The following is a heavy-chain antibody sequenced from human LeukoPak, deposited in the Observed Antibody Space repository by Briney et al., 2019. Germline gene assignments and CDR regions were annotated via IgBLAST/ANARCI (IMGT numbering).Heavy chain of an antibody. CDR3: ARSGTYRNAAFDI. J-gene: IGHJ3*02. Sequence: PGGSLRLSCAASGITFSSYWMTWVRQAPGKGLEWVANIKQDGSEKYYVDSVKGRFTISGDNAKNSLDLQMNSLRAEDTAVYYCARSGTYRNAAFDIWGQGTMVTVSS. CDR1: GITFSSYW. CDR2: IKQDGSEK. V-gene: IGHV3-7*05. D-gene: IGHD1-26*01.